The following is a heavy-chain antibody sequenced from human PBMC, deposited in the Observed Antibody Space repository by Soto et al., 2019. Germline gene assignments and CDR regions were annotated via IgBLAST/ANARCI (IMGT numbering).Heavy chain of an antibody. CDR3: ARGGPWFDP. V-gene: IGHV4-34*01. CDR1: GGSFSGYY. CDR2: INHSGST. J-gene: IGHJ5*02. Sequence: SETLSLTCAVYGGSFSGYYWSWIRQPPGKGLEWIGEINHSGSTNYNPSLKSRVTMTRDTSINTAYMELNTLTSDDTAVYYCARGGPWFDPWGQGTLVTVSS.